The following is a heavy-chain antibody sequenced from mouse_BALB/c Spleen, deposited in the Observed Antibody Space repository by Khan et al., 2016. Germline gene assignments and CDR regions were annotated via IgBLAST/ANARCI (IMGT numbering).Heavy chain of an antibody. D-gene: IGHD2-3*01. J-gene: IGHJ1*01. Sequence: EVQLVESGGGLVQPGGSLRLSCTTSGFTFTDYYMSWVRQPPGEALEWLGFVRNKANGYTTEYNASVKGRFTISRDNSQSILYRQMNTRRAEDSATYYCARELNDGYYWYFDVWGAGTTVTVSS. CDR2: VRNKANGYTT. V-gene: IGHV7-3*02. CDR1: GFTFTDYY. CDR3: ARELNDGYYWYFDV.